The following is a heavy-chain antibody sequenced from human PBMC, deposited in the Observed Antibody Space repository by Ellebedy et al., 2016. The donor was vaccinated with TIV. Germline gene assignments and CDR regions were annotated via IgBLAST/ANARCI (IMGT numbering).Heavy chain of an antibody. CDR1: GYSFTSYW. V-gene: IGHV5-10-1*01. Sequence: GESLKISXKGSGYSFTSYWIGWVRQMPGKGLEWMGRIDPSDSYTNYSPSFQGHVTISADKSISTAYLQWSSLKASDTAMYYCARLHSYPHYSGSSPGGNWGQGTLVTVSS. D-gene: IGHD1-26*01. J-gene: IGHJ4*02. CDR2: IDPSDSYT. CDR3: ARLHSYPHYSGSSPGGN.